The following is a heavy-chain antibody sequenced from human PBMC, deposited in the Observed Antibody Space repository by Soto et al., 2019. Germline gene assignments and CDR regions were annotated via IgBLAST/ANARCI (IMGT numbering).Heavy chain of an antibody. V-gene: IGHV3-30*18. CDR3: AKASGGSGWNAFDI. CDR2: ISYDGSNK. CDR1: GFTFSSYG. J-gene: IGHJ3*02. D-gene: IGHD6-19*01. Sequence: QVQLVESGGGVVQPGRSLRLSCAASGFTFSSYGMHWVRQAPGKGLEWVAVISYDGSNKYYADSVKGRFTISRDNSKNPLYLQMNSLRAEDTAVYYCAKASGGSGWNAFDIWGQGTMVTVSS.